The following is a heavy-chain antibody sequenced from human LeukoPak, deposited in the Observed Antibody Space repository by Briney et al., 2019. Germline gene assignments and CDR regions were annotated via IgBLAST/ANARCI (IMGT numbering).Heavy chain of an antibody. V-gene: IGHV1-18*01. D-gene: IGHD2-2*02. CDR1: GYILSSYG. CDR2: INVYSGST. J-gene: IGHJ4*02. Sequence: ASVKVSCKASGYILSSYGIAWVRQAPGQGLEWMGWINVYSGSTNFAQKFQGRVTMTTDTSTNTAYMELGNLRFDDTATYYYARDGRYTWYFDFWGQGTLVTVSS. CDR3: ARDGRYTWYFDF.